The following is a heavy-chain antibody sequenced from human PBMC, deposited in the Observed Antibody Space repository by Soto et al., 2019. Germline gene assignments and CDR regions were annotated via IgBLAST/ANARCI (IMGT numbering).Heavy chain of an antibody. Sequence: SETLSLTCAVYGGSFSGYYWSWIRQPPGKGLEWIGEINHSGSTNYNPSLKSRVTISVDTSKNQFSLKLSSVTAADTAVYYCARFIAAAGTEPKNWFDPWGQGTLVTVSS. CDR3: ARFIAAAGTEPKNWFDP. CDR2: INHSGST. D-gene: IGHD6-13*01. J-gene: IGHJ5*02. V-gene: IGHV4-34*01. CDR1: GGSFSGYY.